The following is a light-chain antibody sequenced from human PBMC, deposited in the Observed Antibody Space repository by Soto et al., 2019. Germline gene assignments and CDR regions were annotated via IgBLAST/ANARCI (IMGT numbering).Light chain of an antibody. V-gene: IGKV3-15*01. J-gene: IGKJ1*01. Sequence: EIVMTQSPATLSVSPGDRATLSCRASQSVNSNLAWYQQKPGQAPRLVIYGASARATGIPARFSGSGSGTAFTLTISSLQSEDFAVYYCQQYKNFWTFGQGTKVEIK. CDR3: QQYKNFWT. CDR1: QSVNSN. CDR2: GAS.